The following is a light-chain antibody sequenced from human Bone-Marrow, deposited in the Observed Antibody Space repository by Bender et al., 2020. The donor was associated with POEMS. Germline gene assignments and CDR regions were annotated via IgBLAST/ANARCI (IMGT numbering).Light chain of an antibody. CDR2: EVT. CDR1: SSDVGGFNF. CDR3: SSYAGSNFFV. Sequence: QSALTQPASVSGSPGQSVTISCTGTSSDVGGFNFVSWYRHHPGKAPELLIYEVTRRPSGVPDRFSGSKSGSTASLTVSGLQAEDEADYYCSSYAGSNFFVFGTGTRVSVL. J-gene: IGLJ1*01. V-gene: IGLV2-8*01.